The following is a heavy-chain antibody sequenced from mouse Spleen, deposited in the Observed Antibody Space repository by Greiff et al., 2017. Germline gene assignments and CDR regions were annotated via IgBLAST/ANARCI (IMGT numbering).Heavy chain of an antibody. CDR2: IDPSDSYT. Sequence: LQQPGAELVKPGASVKLSCKASGYTFTSYWMQWVKQRPGQGLEWIGEIDPSDSYTNYNQKFKGKATLTVDTSSSTAYMQLSSLTSEDSAVYYCATTVVATRGAMDYWGQGTSVTVSS. CDR3: ATTVVATRGAMDY. V-gene: IGHV1-50*01. CDR1: GYTFTSYW. D-gene: IGHD1-1*01. J-gene: IGHJ4*01.